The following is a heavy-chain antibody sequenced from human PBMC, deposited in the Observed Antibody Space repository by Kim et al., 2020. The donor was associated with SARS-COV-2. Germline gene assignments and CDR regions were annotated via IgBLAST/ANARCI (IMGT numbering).Heavy chain of an antibody. V-gene: IGHV4-34*01. D-gene: IGHD3-3*01. Sequence: SLKRRVTISVDTSKTQFSLKLSSVTAADTAVYYCARCRTIFGVVPVGLDSWGQGTLVTVSS. CDR3: ARCRTIFGVVPVGLDS. J-gene: IGHJ5*01.